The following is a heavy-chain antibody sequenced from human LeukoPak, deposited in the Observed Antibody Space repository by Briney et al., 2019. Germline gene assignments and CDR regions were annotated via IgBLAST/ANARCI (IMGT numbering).Heavy chain of an antibody. Sequence: ASVKVSCKVSGYTLTELSMHWVRQAPGKGLEWMGGFDPEDGETIYAQKFQGRVTMTEDTSTDTAYMELSSLRSEDTAVYYCATLGVITGTTDFDYWGQGTLVTVSS. V-gene: IGHV1-24*01. D-gene: IGHD1-7*01. CDR3: ATLGVITGTTDFDY. J-gene: IGHJ4*02. CDR2: FDPEDGET. CDR1: GYTLTELS.